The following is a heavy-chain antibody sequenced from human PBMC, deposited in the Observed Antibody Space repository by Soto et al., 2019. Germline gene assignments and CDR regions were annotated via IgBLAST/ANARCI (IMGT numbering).Heavy chain of an antibody. CDR2: ISSTGGST. CDR3: ARAACSGGSCYRNAFDI. Sequence: EVQLVESGGGLVQPGGSLRLSCAASGFTFSSYAMHWVRQAPGKVLEYVSAISSTGGSTYDANSVKGRFTISRDNSKNTLYLQMGSLRAEDMAVYYCARAACSGGSCYRNAFDIWGQGTMVTVS. J-gene: IGHJ3*02. V-gene: IGHV3-64*01. D-gene: IGHD2-15*01. CDR1: GFTFSSYA.